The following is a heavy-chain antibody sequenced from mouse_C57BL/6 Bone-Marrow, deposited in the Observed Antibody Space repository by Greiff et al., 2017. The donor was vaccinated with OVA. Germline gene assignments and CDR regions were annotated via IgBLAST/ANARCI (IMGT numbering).Heavy chain of an antibody. CDR2: IYPSDSET. V-gene: IGHV1-61*01. J-gene: IGHJ3*01. CDR3: ARSCAWFAY. Sequence: VKLQQPGAELVRPGSSVKLSCKASGYTFTSYWMDWVKQRPGQGLEWIGNIYPSDSETHYNQKFKDKATLTVDKSSSTAYMQLSSLTSEDSAVYYCARSCAWFAYWGQGTLVTVSA. CDR1: GYTFTSYW.